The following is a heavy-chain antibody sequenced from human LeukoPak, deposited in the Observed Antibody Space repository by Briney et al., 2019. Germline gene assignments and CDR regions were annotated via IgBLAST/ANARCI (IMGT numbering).Heavy chain of an antibody. CDR3: ARDPDTAMVPFDY. D-gene: IGHD5-18*01. CDR1: GGSISSGSYY. J-gene: IGHJ4*02. Sequence: SETLSLTCTVSGGSISSGSYYWSWIRQPAGKGLEWIGRIYTSGSTNYNPSLKSRVTTSVDTSKNQFSLKLSSVTAADTAVYYCARDPDTAMVPFDYWGQGTLVTVSS. V-gene: IGHV4-61*02. CDR2: IYTSGST.